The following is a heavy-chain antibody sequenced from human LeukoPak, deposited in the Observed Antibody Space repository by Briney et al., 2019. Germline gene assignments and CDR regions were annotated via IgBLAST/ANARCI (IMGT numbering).Heavy chain of an antibody. CDR2: INPNSGGT. V-gene: IGHV1-2*02. CDR3: ARSIAARGANDY. Sequence: ASVKVSCTASGYTFTGYYMHWVRQAPGQGLEWMGWINPNSGGTNYAQKFQGRVTMTRDTSISTAYMELSRLRSDDTAVYYCARSIAARGANDYWGQGTLVTVSS. J-gene: IGHJ4*02. CDR1: GYTFTGYY. D-gene: IGHD6-6*01.